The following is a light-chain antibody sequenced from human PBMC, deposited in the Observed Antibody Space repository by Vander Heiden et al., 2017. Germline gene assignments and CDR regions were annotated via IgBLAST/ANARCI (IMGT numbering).Light chain of an antibody. V-gene: IGLV3-25*03. Sequence: SYELTQPPSQSVSPRQTARITCSGDALPKQYAYWYQQKPGQAPVLVIYKDSERPSVIPERFSGSSSGTTVTLTISGVQAEDEADYYCQSADSSGTYWVFGGGTKLTVL. CDR3: QSADSSGTYWV. CDR2: KDS. J-gene: IGLJ3*02. CDR1: ALPKQY.